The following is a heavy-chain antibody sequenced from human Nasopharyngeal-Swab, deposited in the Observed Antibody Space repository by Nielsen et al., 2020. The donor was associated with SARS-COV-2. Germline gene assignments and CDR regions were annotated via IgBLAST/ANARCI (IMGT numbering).Heavy chain of an antibody. CDR2: INAGNGNT. J-gene: IGHJ4*02. Sequence: WVRQAPGQRLEWMGWINAGNGNTKYSQKFQGRVTITRDTSASTAYMELSSLRSEDTAVYYCARAGMGRGFDYWGQGTLGTVSS. D-gene: IGHD3-10*01. CDR3: ARAGMGRGFDY. V-gene: IGHV1-3*01.